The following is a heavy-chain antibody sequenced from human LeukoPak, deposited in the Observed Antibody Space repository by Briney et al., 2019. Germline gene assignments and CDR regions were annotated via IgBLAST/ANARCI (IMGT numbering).Heavy chain of an antibody. CDR3: ARDLVVRGRWSWFDP. CDR2: ISGSGGST. J-gene: IGHJ5*02. CDR1: GFTFSSYG. Sequence: GGSLRLSCAASGFTFSSYGMSWVRQAPGKGLEWVSAISGSGGSTFYADSVKGRFTISRDNAKNSLYLQMNSLRAEDTAVYYCARDLVVRGRWSWFDPWGQGTLVTVSS. D-gene: IGHD3-10*01. V-gene: IGHV3-23*01.